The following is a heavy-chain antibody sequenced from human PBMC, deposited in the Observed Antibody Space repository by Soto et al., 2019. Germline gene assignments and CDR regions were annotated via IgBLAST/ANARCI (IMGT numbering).Heavy chain of an antibody. J-gene: IGHJ4*02. CDR1: GVSITSHY. V-gene: IGHV4-59*11. D-gene: IGHD3-16*01. CDR2: IHYSGST. CDR3: TVGGAGHPFDY. Sequence: QVQLQESGPGLVKPSEPLSLTCTVSGVSITSHYWTWIRQPPGKGLEWIGNIHYSGSTNYSPSLKGRVIISVDTSENQSSLRLSSVTTADTAVYYCTVGGAGHPFDYGGQGTRVTVSS.